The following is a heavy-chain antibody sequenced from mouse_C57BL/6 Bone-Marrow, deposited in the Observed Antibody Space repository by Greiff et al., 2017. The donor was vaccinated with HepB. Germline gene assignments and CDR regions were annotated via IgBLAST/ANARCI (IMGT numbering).Heavy chain of an antibody. J-gene: IGHJ4*01. CDR2: IHPNSGST. CDR3: ARGGITTVERVCYAMDY. V-gene: IGHV1-64*01. Sequence: QVQLQQPGAELVKPGASVKLSCKASGYTFTSYWMHWVKQRPRQGLEWIGMIHPNSGSTNYNEKFKSKATLTVDKSSSTAYMQLSSLTSEDSAVYYCARGGITTVERVCYAMDYWGQGTSVTVSS. D-gene: IGHD1-1*01. CDR1: GYTFTSYW.